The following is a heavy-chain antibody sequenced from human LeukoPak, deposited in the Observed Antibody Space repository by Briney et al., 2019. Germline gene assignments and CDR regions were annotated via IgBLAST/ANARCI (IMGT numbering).Heavy chain of an antibody. V-gene: IGHV4-39*01. CDR3: ARNNTLMMYPRGGEDKGFDY. D-gene: IGHD2-8*01. J-gene: IGHJ4*02. CDR2: IYYSGST. CDR1: GGSISSSSYY. Sequence: SETLSLTCTVSGGSISSSSYYWGWIRQSPGKGLEWIGSIYYSGSTHYNPSLKSRVTISVDTSKNEFSLKLSSVTAADTAVYYCARNNTLMMYPRGGEDKGFDYWGQGTLVTVSS.